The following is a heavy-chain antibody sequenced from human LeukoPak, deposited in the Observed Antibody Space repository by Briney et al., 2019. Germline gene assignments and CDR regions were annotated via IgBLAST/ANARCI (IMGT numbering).Heavy chain of an antibody. J-gene: IGHJ6*02. CDR1: GYTFTSYD. CDR2: MNPNSGNT. Sequence: ASVKVSCKASGYTFTSYDINWVRQATGPGLEWMGWMNPNSGNTGYAQKFQGRVTMTRNTSISTAYMELSSLRSEDTAVYYCARGGGSSWLRLRGPYYCGMDVWGQGTTVTVSS. V-gene: IGHV1-8*01. D-gene: IGHD6-13*01. CDR3: ARGGGSSWLRLRGPYYCGMDV.